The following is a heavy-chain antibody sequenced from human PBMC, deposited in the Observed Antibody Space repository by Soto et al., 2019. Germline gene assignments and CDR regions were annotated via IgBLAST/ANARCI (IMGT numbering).Heavy chain of an antibody. J-gene: IGHJ5*02. Sequence: QVPLVQSGAEVKKPGSSVKVSCKASGGTFSSYTISWVRQAPGQGLEWMGRIIPILGIANYAQKFQGRVTITADKSTITAYMELSSLRSEDTAVYYCAREYYDILTGYYGYNWFDPWGQGTLVTVSS. CDR3: AREYYDILTGYYGYNWFDP. CDR1: GGTFSSYT. D-gene: IGHD3-9*01. V-gene: IGHV1-69*08. CDR2: IIPILGIA.